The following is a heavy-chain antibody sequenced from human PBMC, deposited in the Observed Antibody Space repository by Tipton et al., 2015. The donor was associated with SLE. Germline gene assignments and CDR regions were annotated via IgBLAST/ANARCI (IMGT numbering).Heavy chain of an antibody. Sequence: GSLRLSCAASGFTFSSYEMNWVRQAPGKGLEWVSYISSRGSTIYYADSVKGRFTISRDNAKNSLYLQMNSLRAEDTAVYYCARDRFGNMDVWGKGTTVTVSS. D-gene: IGHD3-3*01. CDR2: ISSRGSTI. CDR3: ARDRFGNMDV. V-gene: IGHV3-48*03. J-gene: IGHJ6*03. CDR1: GFTFSSYE.